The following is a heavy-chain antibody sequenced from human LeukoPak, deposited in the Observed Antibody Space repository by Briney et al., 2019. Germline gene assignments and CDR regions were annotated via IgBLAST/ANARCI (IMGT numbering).Heavy chain of an antibody. CDR1: GFTFSSYA. CDR3: ARDPRRYSYGYCSDY. CDR2: ISYDGSNK. D-gene: IGHD5-18*01. V-gene: IGHV3-30-3*01. J-gene: IGHJ4*02. Sequence: GGSLRLSCAASGFTFSSYAMHWVRQAPGKGLEWVAVISYDGSNKYYADSVKGRFTISRDNSKNTLYLQMNSLRAEDTAVYYCARDPRRYSYGYCSDYWGQGTLVTVSS.